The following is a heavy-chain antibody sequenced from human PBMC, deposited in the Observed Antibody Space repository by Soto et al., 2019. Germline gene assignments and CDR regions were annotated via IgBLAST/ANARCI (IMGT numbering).Heavy chain of an antibody. J-gene: IGHJ4*02. CDR1: GGSFSGYY. Sequence: QVQLQQWGAGLLKPSETLSLTCAVYGGSFSGYYWSWIRQPPGKGLAWIGEINHSGSTNYNPSLKSRVTISVDTSKNQFSLKLSSVTAADTAVYYCARASLAMVYFDYWGQGTLVTVSS. CDR3: ARASLAMVYFDY. CDR2: INHSGST. V-gene: IGHV4-34*01. D-gene: IGHD5-18*01.